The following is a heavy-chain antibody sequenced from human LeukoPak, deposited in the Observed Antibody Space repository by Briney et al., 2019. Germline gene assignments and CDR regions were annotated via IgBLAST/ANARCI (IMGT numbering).Heavy chain of an antibody. CDR3: AKDLPLIGYPPI. CDR2: IWYDGSKK. Sequence: GGSLRLSCAASGFTFSDYGMHWVRQAPGKGLEWVAVIWYDGSKKYYAGSVKGRFTISRDNSKNTLYLQMNSLRAEDTAVYYCAKDLPLIGYPPIWGQGTMVTVSS. J-gene: IGHJ3*02. CDR1: GFTFSDYG. D-gene: IGHD5-18*01. V-gene: IGHV3-33*06.